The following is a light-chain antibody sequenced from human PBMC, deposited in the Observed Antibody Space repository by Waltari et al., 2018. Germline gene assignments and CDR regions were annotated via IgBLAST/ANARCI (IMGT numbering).Light chain of an antibody. CDR1: SSNMGHYY. Sequence: QSVLTQPPSVSAAPGQKVTISCHGNSSNMGHYYYSWYHQTPGATPNLLIFNNNQRPSVIPDRFSASKSGTSATLGITGLQIGDEADYYCATWDNSLREVVFGGGTKLTVL. CDR2: NNN. CDR3: ATWDNSLREVV. J-gene: IGLJ2*01. V-gene: IGLV1-51*01.